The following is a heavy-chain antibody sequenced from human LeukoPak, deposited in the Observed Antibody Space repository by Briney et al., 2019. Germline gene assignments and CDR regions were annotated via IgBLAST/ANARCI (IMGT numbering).Heavy chain of an antibody. CDR3: ARDPSNTSGRYIYFDS. CDR2: ISTYNGDT. V-gene: IGHV1-18*01. Sequence: ASVKVSCKASGGTFSSYAISWVRQTPGQGLEWMGWISTYNGDTNYAQNLQGRVTMTRDTSTSTAYMELRSLRSDDTAVYYRARDPSNTSGRYIYFDSWSQGTLVTVSS. CDR1: GGTFSSYA. D-gene: IGHD6-19*01. J-gene: IGHJ4*02.